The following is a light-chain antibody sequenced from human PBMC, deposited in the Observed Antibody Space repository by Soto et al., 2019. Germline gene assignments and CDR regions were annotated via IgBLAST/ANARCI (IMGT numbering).Light chain of an antibody. Sequence: EVVLTQSPATLSLSPGERATLSCRASHRITSYLAWYQQKPGQAPRLLIYDATNRVAGVPARFSGSRSGTDFTLTISTLQPEDFAVDDCQQRSDWQYTVGQGTQVELK. V-gene: IGKV3-11*01. CDR2: DAT. CDR3: QQRSDWQYT. CDR1: HRITSY. J-gene: IGKJ2*01.